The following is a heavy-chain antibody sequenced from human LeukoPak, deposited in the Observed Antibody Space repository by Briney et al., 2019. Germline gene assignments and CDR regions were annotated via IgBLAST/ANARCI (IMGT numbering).Heavy chain of an antibody. D-gene: IGHD6-13*01. CDR3: ARNTAALSHTTI. J-gene: IGHJ4*02. CDR2: IFYSGNT. V-gene: IGHV4-59*08. Sequence: SETLSLTCTVSGGSISSYYWNWIRQPPGKGLEWIGYIFYSGNTNYNPSLKSRVSISVDTSKNQFSLKLTSVTAADTAVYYCARNTAALSHTTIWGQGTLATVFS. CDR1: GGSISSYY.